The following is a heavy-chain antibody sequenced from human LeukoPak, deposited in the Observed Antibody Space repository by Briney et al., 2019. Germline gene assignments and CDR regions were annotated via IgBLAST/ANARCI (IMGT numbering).Heavy chain of an antibody. J-gene: IGHJ4*02. CDR1: GYTFTNYA. CDR2: INTYTGNP. Sequence: ASVKVSCKASGYTFTNYALNWVRQAPGQGLEWMGWINTYTGNPTYAQGLTGRFVFSFDTSVSTAYLQISSLKAADTAVYYCARGFGEFRFLEWSQGGPSDYWGQGTLVTVSS. D-gene: IGHD3-3*01. V-gene: IGHV7-4-1*02. CDR3: ARGFGEFRFLEWSQGGPSDY.